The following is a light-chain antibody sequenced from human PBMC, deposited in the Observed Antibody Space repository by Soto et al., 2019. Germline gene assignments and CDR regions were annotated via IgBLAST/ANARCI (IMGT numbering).Light chain of an antibody. CDR1: SSDIGIYKY. Sequence: QSALTQPASVSGSPGQSIAISCTGSSSDIGIYKYVSWYQQHPGKVPKLIIYEVTNRPSGVSNRFSGSKSGNTASLTISGLQAEDEADYYSSSYTTSSTRVFGPGTKVIVL. J-gene: IGLJ1*01. CDR3: SSYTTSSTRV. V-gene: IGLV2-14*01. CDR2: EVT.